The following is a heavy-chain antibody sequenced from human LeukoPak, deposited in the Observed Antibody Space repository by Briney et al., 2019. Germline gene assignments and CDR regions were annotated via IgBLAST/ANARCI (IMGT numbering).Heavy chain of an antibody. CDR1: GFTFSSYG. J-gene: IGHJ4*02. Sequence: PGGFLRLSCAASGFTFSSYGMHWVRQAPGKGLEWVAVIWYDGSNKYYADSVKGRFTISRDNSKNTLYLQMNSLRAEDTAVYYCARDKDSWVAPTAAGDYWGQGTLVTVSS. CDR2: IWYDGSNK. V-gene: IGHV3-33*01. D-gene: IGHD6-13*01. CDR3: ARDKDSWVAPTAAGDY.